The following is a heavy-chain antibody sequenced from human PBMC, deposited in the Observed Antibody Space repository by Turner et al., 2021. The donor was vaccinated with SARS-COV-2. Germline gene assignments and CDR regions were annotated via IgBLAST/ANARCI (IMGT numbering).Heavy chain of an antibody. CDR3: ARDQLGVEATWFDP. CDR2: IWYDGSNK. D-gene: IGHD2-8*01. CDR1: GFTFSSYG. Sequence: QVQLVESGGGVVQPGRSLGLSCAASGFTFSSYGMHWVRQAPGKGLEWVAVIWYDGSNKYYTDSVKGRFTISRDNSKNTLYLQMNSLRAEDTAVYYCARDQLGVEATWFDPWGQGTLVTVSS. J-gene: IGHJ5*02. V-gene: IGHV3-33*01.